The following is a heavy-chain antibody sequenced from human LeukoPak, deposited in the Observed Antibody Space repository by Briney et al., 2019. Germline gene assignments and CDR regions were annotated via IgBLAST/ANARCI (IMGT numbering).Heavy chain of an antibody. V-gene: IGHV3-23*01. D-gene: IGHD4-11*01. Sequence: PGGSLRLSCTASGFTVSSYTMNWVRQAPGKGLEWVSGICAGGTFTYYADAVRGRFTISRSNSRNTLYLQMNSLRADATAVYYFAKDLDYTTYGYYFDWWRQASPLTVS. CDR2: ICAGGTFT. CDR1: GFTVSSYT. CDR3: AKDLDYTTYGYYFDW. J-gene: IGHJ4*02.